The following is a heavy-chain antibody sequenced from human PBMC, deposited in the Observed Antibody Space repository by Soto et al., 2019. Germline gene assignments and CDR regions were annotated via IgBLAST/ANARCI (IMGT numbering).Heavy chain of an antibody. CDR2: VSIGGST. Sequence: DVQLLESGGGLVQPEGSLRLSWAASGFTFSSYAMGWVRQGPGKGLEWVAVVSIGGSTHYADSVRGRFTISRDNSKNSLSLQMNSLTAEDTAVYFCAKRRGAGGNFDYWGQGALVPVSS. D-gene: IGHD1-26*01. J-gene: IGHJ4*02. V-gene: IGHV3-23*01. CDR3: AKRRGAGGNFDY. CDR1: GFTFSSYA.